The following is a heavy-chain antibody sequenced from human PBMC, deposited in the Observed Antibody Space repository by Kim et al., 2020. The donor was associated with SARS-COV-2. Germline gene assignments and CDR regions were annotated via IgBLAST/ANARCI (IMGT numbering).Heavy chain of an antibody. D-gene: IGHD6-19*01. V-gene: IGHV3-21*01. CDR3: ARVVQWLPWGYNWFDP. J-gene: IGHJ5*02. Sequence: SGKGRVTICRDNAKNSLYLQMNSLRAEDTAVYYCARVVQWLPWGYNWFDPWGQGTLVTVSS.